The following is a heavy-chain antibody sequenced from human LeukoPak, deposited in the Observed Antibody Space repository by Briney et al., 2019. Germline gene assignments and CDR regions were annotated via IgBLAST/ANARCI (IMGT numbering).Heavy chain of an antibody. Sequence: GGSLRLSCAASGFTFSNYGMTWVRQAPGKGLEWVSGISDSGGSTKHAVSVKGRFTISRDNSKDTLYLQMNSLRAEDTAVYYCAKIGRRYDFWTGYYEEEVDYMDVWGKGTTVTVSS. CDR3: AKIGRRYDFWTGYYEEEVDYMDV. V-gene: IGHV3-23*01. D-gene: IGHD3-3*01. CDR1: GFTFSNYG. CDR2: ISDSGGST. J-gene: IGHJ6*03.